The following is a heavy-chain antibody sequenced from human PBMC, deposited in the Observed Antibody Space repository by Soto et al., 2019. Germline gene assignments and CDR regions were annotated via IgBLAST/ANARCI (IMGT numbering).Heavy chain of an antibody. CDR2: ISHSGNT. D-gene: IGHD2-15*01. J-gene: IGHJ4*02. CDR1: GGSIISGY. V-gene: IGHV4-59*01. CDR3: AGLRGYAGSPIDY. Sequence: SETLSLTCTVSGGSIISGYWSWIRQPPGKGLEWIGYISHSGNTNYNPSVKSRVTLSVDTPKNQFSLRLSSVTTADTAVYYCAGLRGYAGSPIDYWGQGTLVTV.